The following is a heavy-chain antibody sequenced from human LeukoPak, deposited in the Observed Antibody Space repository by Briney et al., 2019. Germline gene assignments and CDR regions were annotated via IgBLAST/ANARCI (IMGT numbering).Heavy chain of an antibody. D-gene: IGHD6-6*01. CDR2: ITSGGST. J-gene: IGHJ4*02. Sequence: GGSLRLSCAASGFTFSSYSMNWVRQAPGKGLEWVSVITSGGSTYYADSVKGRFTISRDNSKNTLYLQMNSLRAEDTAVYYCAKDRYSSYYWGQGTRVTVSS. CDR3: AKDRYSSYY. V-gene: IGHV3-23*01. CDR1: GFTFSSYS.